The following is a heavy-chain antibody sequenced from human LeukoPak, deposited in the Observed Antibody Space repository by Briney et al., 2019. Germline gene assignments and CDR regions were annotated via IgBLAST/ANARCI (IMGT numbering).Heavy chain of an antibody. CDR3: ARDLSSGGSCYRI. Sequence: GGSLRLSCVASGFTFDSFSMNWVRQAPGKGLEWVSSISNHYIYYADSVKGLFTISRDNAKNTLYLQMNSLGAEDTAVYFCARDLSSGGSCYRIWGQGTLVTVSS. CDR2: ISNHYI. V-gene: IGHV3-21*01. J-gene: IGHJ4*02. D-gene: IGHD2-15*01. CDR1: GFTFDSFS.